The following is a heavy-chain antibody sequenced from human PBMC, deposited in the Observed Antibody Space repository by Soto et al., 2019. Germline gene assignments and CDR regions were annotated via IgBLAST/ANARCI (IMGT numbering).Heavy chain of an antibody. D-gene: IGHD3-10*01. Sequence: EVQLLESGGGLVQPGGSLRLSCAASGFTFSTYAMNWVRQAPGKGLEWVSTISGSGGTTYYADSVKGRFTISRDNSKNTLYLQMNSLRAEDTAVYYCVRYSITMVGGVRSGMDVWGQGTTVTVSS. V-gene: IGHV3-23*01. CDR1: GFTFSTYA. CDR2: ISGSGGTT. J-gene: IGHJ6*02. CDR3: VRYSITMVGGVRSGMDV.